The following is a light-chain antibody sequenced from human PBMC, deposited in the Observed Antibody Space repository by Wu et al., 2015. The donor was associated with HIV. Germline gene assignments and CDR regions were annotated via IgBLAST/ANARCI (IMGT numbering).Light chain of an antibody. J-gene: IGKJ3*01. CDR3: QQYSGSPPFN. Sequence: EIVLTQSPGTLSLSPGERATLSCRASQSVRSNYLAWFLQKPGQAPRLLIYGASIRATGIPDRFSGSGSGTDFTLTISRLEPEDFAVYYCQQYSGSPPFNFGPGTQVDF. CDR1: QSVRSNY. CDR2: GAS. V-gene: IGKV3-20*01.